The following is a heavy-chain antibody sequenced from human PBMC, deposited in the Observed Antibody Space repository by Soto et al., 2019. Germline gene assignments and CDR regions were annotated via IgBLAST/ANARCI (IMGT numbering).Heavy chain of an antibody. J-gene: IGHJ6*02. V-gene: IGHV3-53*01. CDR2: IYSGGST. CDR1: GFTVSSNY. CDR3: ETGSYYYGMDV. D-gene: IGHD6-25*01. Sequence: GGYLRLSCAASGFTVSSNYMSWVRQAPGKGLEWVSVIYSGGSTYYADSVKGRFTISRDNSENTLYLQMNSLRAEDTAVYYCETGSYYYGMDVWGQGTTVTVSS.